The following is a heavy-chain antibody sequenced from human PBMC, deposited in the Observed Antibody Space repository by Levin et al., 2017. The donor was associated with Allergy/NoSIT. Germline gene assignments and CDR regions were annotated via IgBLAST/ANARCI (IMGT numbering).Heavy chain of an antibody. CDR3: ARKPPLGDWFDP. CDR2: IYYSGST. CDR1: GGSISSGDYY. Sequence: SQTLSLTCTVSGGSISSGDYYWSWIRQPPGKGLEWIGYIYYSGSTYYNPSLKSRVTISVDTSKNQFSLKLSSVTAADTAVYYCARKPPLGDWFDPWGQGTLVTVSS. D-gene: IGHD3-16*01. V-gene: IGHV4-30-4*01. J-gene: IGHJ5*02.